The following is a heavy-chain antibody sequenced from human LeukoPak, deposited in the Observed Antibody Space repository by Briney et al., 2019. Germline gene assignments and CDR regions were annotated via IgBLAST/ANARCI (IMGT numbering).Heavy chain of an antibody. CDR3: ARVGRTMTAAGFGAFDI. CDR2: IKEDGSRK. J-gene: IGHJ3*02. D-gene: IGHD6-13*01. Sequence: GGSLRLSCAASGFTFNNYWMSWVRQAPGKGLEWLANIKEDGSRKYHVDSVKGRFTISRDNAKNSLYLQMNSLRAEDTALYYCARVGRTMTAAGFGAFDIWGQGTMVTVSS. CDR1: GFTFNNYW. V-gene: IGHV3-7*03.